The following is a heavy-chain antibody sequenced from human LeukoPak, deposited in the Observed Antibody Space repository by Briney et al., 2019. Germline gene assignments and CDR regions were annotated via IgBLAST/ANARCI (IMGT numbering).Heavy chain of an antibody. CDR2: INPNSGDT. V-gene: IGHV1-2*02. D-gene: IGHD3-10*02. Sequence: ASVKVSCKASGYTFTGYFMHWVRQGPGQGFEWMGWINPNSGDTNYAQKFQGRVSMTRDTSISTVYMELSNLRSDDTAVYYCGRDVRHTYDHWGQGTLVTVSS. CDR1: GYTFTGYF. J-gene: IGHJ5*02. CDR3: GRDVRHTYDH.